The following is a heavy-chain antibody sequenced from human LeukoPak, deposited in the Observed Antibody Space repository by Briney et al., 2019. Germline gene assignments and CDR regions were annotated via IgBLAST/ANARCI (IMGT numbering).Heavy chain of an antibody. CDR3: ARAAYCGGDCYLFDY. D-gene: IGHD2-21*02. J-gene: IGHJ4*02. Sequence: SETRSLTCTVSSDSIYSSNYYWGWIRQPPGKGLEWIGSIYYSGSTYYNSSLKSRVTISVDTSKNQFSLKLSSLTAADTAVYYCARAAYCGGDCYLFDYWGQGTLVTVFS. V-gene: IGHV4-39*01. CDR1: SDSIYSSNYY. CDR2: IYYSGST.